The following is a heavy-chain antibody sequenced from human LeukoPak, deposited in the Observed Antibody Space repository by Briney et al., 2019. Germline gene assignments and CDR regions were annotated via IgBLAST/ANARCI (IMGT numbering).Heavy chain of an antibody. CDR1: GGSFSGYY. Sequence: SETLSLTCAVYGGSFSGYYWSWIRQPRGKGLEWIGEINHSGSTNYNPSLKSRVTISVDTSKNQFSLKLSSVTAADTAVYYCASAVPFDCSSTSCYEFYNWFDPWGQGTLVTVSS. V-gene: IGHV4-34*01. CDR3: ASAVPFDCSSTSCYEFYNWFDP. J-gene: IGHJ5*02. D-gene: IGHD2-2*01. CDR2: INHSGST.